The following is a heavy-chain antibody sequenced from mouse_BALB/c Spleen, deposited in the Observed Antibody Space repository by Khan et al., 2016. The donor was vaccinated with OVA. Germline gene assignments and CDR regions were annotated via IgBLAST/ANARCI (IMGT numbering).Heavy chain of an antibody. J-gene: IGHJ3*01. CDR2: ITYSGST. Sequence: EVQLQESGPGLVKPSQSLSLTCTVTGYSIPSDYAWNWIRQFPGNQLEWMGYITYSGSTAYNPSLKSRISITRDTTKNQFFLQLNSVTPEDTATYYCARDNYFAYWGQGTLVTVSA. D-gene: IGHD1-3*01. CDR3: ARDNYFAY. V-gene: IGHV3-2*02. CDR1: GYSIPSDYA.